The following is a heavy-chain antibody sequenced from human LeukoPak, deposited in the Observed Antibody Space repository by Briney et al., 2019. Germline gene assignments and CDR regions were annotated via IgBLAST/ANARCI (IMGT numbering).Heavy chain of an antibody. CDR1: GYTFTSYG. CDR2: ISAYNGNT. CDR3: ARADLVTMIVDAFDI. J-gene: IGHJ3*02. V-gene: IGHV1-18*01. D-gene: IGHD3-22*01. Sequence: GASVKVSCKASGYTFTSYGISWVRQAPGQGPEWMGWISAYNGNTNYAQKLQGRVTMTTDTSTSTAYMELRSLRSDDTAVYYCARADLVTMIVDAFDIWGQGTMVTVSS.